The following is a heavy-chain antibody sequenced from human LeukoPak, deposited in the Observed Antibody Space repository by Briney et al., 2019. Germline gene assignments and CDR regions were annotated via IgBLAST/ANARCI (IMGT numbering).Heavy chain of an antibody. V-gene: IGHV1-69*02. J-gene: IGHJ1*01. D-gene: IGHD2-2*02. CDR3: ARSLTPYPEVYFQH. CDR2: IIPILGIA. Sequence: SVKVSCKASGYTFTGYYMHWVRQAPGQGLEWMGRIIPILGIANYAQKFQGRVTITADKSTSTAYMELSSLRSEDTAVYYCARSLTPYPEVYFQHWGQGTLVTVSS. CDR1: GYTFTGYY.